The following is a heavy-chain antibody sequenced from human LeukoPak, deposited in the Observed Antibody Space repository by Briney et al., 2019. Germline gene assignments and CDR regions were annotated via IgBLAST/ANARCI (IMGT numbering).Heavy chain of an antibody. CDR2: IYYSGST. D-gene: IGHD3-22*01. V-gene: IGHV4-39*07. J-gene: IGHJ3*02. Sequence: SETLSLTCTVSGGSISSSSYYWGWIRQPPGKGLEWIGSIYYSGSTYYNPSLKSRVTISVDTSKNQFSLKLSSVTAADTAVYYCARGRITMIESGALGSFDIWGQGTMVTVSS. CDR3: ARGRITMIESGALGSFDI. CDR1: GGSISSSSYY.